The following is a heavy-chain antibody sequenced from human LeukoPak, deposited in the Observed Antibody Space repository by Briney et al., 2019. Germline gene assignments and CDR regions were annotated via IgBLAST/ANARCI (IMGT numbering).Heavy chain of an antibody. D-gene: IGHD2-8*01. Sequence: GASVKVSCKASGGTFSSYAISWVRQAPGQGLEWMGWINPKSGGTVYAQKFQGRVTMTRDTSSSTAYMELSRLRSDDTAVYYCARKRGSHYCTNGVCETFDYWGQGTLVTVSS. V-gene: IGHV1-2*02. CDR1: GGTFSSYA. CDR3: ARKRGSHYCTNGVCETFDY. CDR2: INPKSGGT. J-gene: IGHJ4*02.